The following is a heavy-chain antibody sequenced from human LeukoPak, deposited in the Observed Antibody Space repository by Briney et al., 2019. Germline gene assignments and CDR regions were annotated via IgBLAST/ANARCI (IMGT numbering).Heavy chain of an antibody. CDR3: ARGLVVVITTDYGMDV. V-gene: IGHV1-69*13. CDR1: GGTFSSYA. J-gene: IGHJ6*02. D-gene: IGHD3-22*01. CDR2: IIPIFGTA. Sequence: SVKVSCKASGGTFSSYAISWVRQAPGQGLEWMGGIIPIFGTANYAQKFQGRVTITADESTSTAYMELSSLRSEDTAAYYCARGLVVVITTDYGMDVWGQGTTVTVSS.